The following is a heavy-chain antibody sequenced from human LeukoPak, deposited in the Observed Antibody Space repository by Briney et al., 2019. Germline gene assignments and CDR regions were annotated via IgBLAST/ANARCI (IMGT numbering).Heavy chain of an antibody. V-gene: IGHV1-24*01. D-gene: IGHD2-8*02. CDR1: GYTPTELS. J-gene: IGHJ4*02. CDR2: FDPEDGET. Sequence: ASVKVSCKVSGYTPTELSMHWVRQAPGKGLEWMGGFDPEDGETIYAQKFQGRVTMTEDTPTDTAYMELSSLRSEDTAVYYCATDLLGRAGYWGQGTLVTVSS. CDR3: ATDLLGRAGY.